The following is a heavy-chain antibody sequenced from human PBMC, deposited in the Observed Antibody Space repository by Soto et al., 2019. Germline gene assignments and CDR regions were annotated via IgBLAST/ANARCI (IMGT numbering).Heavy chain of an antibody. D-gene: IGHD6-19*01. J-gene: IGHJ4*02. V-gene: IGHV1-3*01. CDR3: TRGEYSGGWYPLDY. CDR2: INAGNGNT. Sequence: GASVKVSCKASGYTFTSYAMHWVRQAPGQRLEWMGWINAGNGNTKYSQKFQGRVTIARDTSASTAYMELSSLRSEDTAVYYCTRGEYSGGWYPLDYWGQGTLVTVS. CDR1: GYTFTSYA.